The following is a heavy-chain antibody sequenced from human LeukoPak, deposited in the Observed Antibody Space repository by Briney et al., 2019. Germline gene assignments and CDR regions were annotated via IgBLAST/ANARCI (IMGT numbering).Heavy chain of an antibody. CDR3: ARDPSIASRMDRIGWFDP. J-gene: IGHJ5*02. V-gene: IGHV1-46*01. Sequence: GASVKVSCKASGYTLISFYMHWVRQAPGQGLEWLGVIDPSGGSTNYAQKFQGRVTMTSDTSTSTLYMELSSLRSEDTAVYYCARDPSIASRMDRIGWFDPWGQGTLVTVSS. CDR1: GYTLISFY. CDR2: IDPSGGST. D-gene: IGHD6-6*01.